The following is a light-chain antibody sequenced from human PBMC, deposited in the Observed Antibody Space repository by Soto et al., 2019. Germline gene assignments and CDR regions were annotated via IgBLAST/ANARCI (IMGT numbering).Light chain of an antibody. CDR1: SSNIGAGYD. CDR2: GNS. V-gene: IGLV1-40*01. Sequence: QPVLTQPPSVSGAPGQRVTISCTGSSSNIGAGYDVHWYQQLPGTAPKLLIYGNSNRPSGVPDRFSGSKSGTSASLAITGLQAEDEADYYCCSYAASGSLLFGGGTKLTVL. CDR3: CSYAASGSLL. J-gene: IGLJ2*01.